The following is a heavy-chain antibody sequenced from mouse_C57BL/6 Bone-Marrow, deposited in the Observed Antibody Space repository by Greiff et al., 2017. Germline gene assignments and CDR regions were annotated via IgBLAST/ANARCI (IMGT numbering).Heavy chain of an antibody. CDR1: GFTFSSYG. Sequence: EVKLMESGGDLVKPGGSLKLSCAASGFTFSSYGMSWVRQTPDKRLEWVATISSGGSYTYYPDSVKGRFTLSRANAKNTLYLQMSRLKAEDTAMDYCARRGFYYGSRGYFDVWGTGNTVTGSS. D-gene: IGHD1-1*01. J-gene: IGHJ1*03. CDR2: ISSGGSYT. CDR3: ARRGFYYGSRGYFDV. V-gene: IGHV5-6*01.